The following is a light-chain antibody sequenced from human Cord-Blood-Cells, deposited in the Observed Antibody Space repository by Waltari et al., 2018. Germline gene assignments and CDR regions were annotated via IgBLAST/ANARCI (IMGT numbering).Light chain of an antibody. J-gene: IGLJ2*01. V-gene: IGLV2-11*01. CDR2: DVS. CDR3: CSYAGSYTYVV. Sequence: QSALPQPRSASGSPGQAVTTSCTGTSSYVGGYIHVSLYQQHPGKAPKLMIYDVSKRPSGVPDRFSGSKSGNTASLTISGLQAEDEADYYCCSYAGSYTYVVFGGGTKLTVL. CDR1: SSYVGGYIH.